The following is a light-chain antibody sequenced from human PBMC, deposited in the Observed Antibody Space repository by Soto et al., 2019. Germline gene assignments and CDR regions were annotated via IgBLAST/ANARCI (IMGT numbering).Light chain of an antibody. J-gene: IGKJ4*01. Sequence: DIQLTQSPSTLSASVGDRATITCRASQSISSWLAWYQQKPGKAPKLLVYKASSFESGVPSRFRGSGSGTEFTLSISTLQPDDFATYYCRQYEAYPLTFGGGTKVEI. CDR1: QSISSW. V-gene: IGKV1-5*03. CDR2: KAS. CDR3: RQYEAYPLT.